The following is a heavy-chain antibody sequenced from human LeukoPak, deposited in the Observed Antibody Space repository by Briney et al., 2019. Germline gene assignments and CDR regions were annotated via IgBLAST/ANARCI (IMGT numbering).Heavy chain of an antibody. CDR1: GFTFSNYN. J-gene: IGHJ4*02. D-gene: IGHD1-26*01. CDR3: ARGDSGSYYFDY. CDR2: ISSSSSYI. V-gene: IGHV3-21*01. Sequence: GGSLRLSCAASGFTFSNYNMNWVRQAPGKGLEWVSSISSSSSYIYYADSVKGRSTISRDNAKNSLYLQMNSLRAEDTAVYYCARGDSGSYYFDYWGQGTLVTVSS.